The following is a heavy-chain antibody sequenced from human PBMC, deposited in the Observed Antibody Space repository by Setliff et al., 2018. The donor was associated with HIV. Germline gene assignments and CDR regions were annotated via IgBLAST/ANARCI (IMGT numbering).Heavy chain of an antibody. CDR1: GDSINNNNYY. CDR2: VFYTGST. CDR3: ARQSYYVTGSFYTDVFDL. V-gene: IGHV4-39*01. Sequence: SETLSLTCSVSGDSINNNNYYWGWIRQPPGKGLKWIASVFYTGSTYYRPSLKSRVTLSVELSKNHFSLELTSVTAADTAVYYCARQSYYVTGSFYTDVFDLWGQGTVVTVSS. J-gene: IGHJ3*01. D-gene: IGHD3-10*01.